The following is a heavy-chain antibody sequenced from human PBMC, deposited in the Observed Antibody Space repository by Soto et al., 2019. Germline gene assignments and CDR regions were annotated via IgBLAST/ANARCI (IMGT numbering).Heavy chain of an antibody. Sequence: EVQLLESGGGLVQPGGSLRLSCAASGFTFSMFAMTWVRQAPGKGLEWVSAISGSGERTYYADSVKGRFTISRDNSKNTLSLQMINLRAEDTAVYFCAKEGAWRPNYYYYYMDVWGKGTTVTVSS. CDR1: GFTFSMFA. J-gene: IGHJ6*03. D-gene: IGHD3-3*01. V-gene: IGHV3-23*01. CDR2: ISGSGERT. CDR3: AKEGAWRPNYYYYYMDV.